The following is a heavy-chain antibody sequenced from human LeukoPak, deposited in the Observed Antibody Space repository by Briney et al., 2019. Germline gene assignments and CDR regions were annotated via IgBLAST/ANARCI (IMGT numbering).Heavy chain of an antibody. CDR1: GLTFSTYG. CDR2: ISYDGSNE. D-gene: IGHD2-21*01. V-gene: IGHV3-30*18. J-gene: IGHJ4*02. CDR3: AKEFNRGLPDY. Sequence: GGSLRLSCEASGLTFSTYGMHWVRQAPGKGLEWVAVISYDGSNEYYADSVKGRFTISRDNSKNTLYLQMSSLRAEDTAVYYRAKEFNRGLPDYWGQGTLVTVPS.